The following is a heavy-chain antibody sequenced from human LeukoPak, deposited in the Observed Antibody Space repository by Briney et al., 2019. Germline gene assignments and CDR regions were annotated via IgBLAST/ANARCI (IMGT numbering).Heavy chain of an antibody. J-gene: IGHJ3*02. CDR2: INPSGGST. CDR1: GYTFTSYY. Sequence: ASVKVSFKASGYTFTSYYMHWVRQAPGQGLEWMGIINPSGGSTSYAQKFQGRITMTRDMSTRTVYMELSSLRSEDTAVYYCAREREHYDSRGFRDAFDIWGQGKMVTVSS. V-gene: IGHV1-46*01. D-gene: IGHD3-22*01. CDR3: AREREHYDSRGFRDAFDI.